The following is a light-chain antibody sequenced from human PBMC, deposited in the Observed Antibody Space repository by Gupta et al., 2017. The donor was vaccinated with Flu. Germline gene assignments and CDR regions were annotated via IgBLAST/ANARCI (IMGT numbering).Light chain of an antibody. Sequence: SVLTQPRSVSGSPGQSVTISCTGTSSDVGYYNYVSWYQQHPGKAPKLMIYEVSKRPAGVPDLFSGSKSGNTASLTISGLQAEDESAYYCCSYAGSYTWVFGGGTKLTVL. V-gene: IGLV2-11*01. CDR3: CSYAGSYTWV. CDR2: EVS. J-gene: IGLJ3*02. CDR1: SSDVGYYNY.